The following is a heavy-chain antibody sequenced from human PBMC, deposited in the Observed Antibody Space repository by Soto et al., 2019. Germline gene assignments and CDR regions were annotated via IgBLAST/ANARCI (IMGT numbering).Heavy chain of an antibody. Sequence: GGSLRLSCAASGFTFSDYYMSWIRQAPGKGLEWVSYISSSGSTIYYADSVKGRFTISRDNAKNSLYLQMNSLRAEDTAVYYCARDQGLGRDGYNPFDYWGQGTLVTVSS. CDR3: ARDQGLGRDGYNPFDY. CDR1: GFTFSDYY. V-gene: IGHV3-11*01. D-gene: IGHD5-12*01. J-gene: IGHJ4*02. CDR2: ISSSGSTI.